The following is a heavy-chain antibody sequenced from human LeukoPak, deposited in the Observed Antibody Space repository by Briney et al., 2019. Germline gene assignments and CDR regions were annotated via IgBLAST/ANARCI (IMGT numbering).Heavy chain of an antibody. CDR1: GGSISSGDYY. J-gene: IGHJ3*02. V-gene: IGHV4-30-4*08. Sequence: PSETLSLTCTVSGGSISSGDYYWSWIRQPPGKGLEWIGYIYYSGSTYYNPSLKSRVTISVDTSKNQFSLKLSSVTAADTAVYYCARAGGGTSQDAFDIWGQGTMVTVSS. CDR3: ARAGGGTSQDAFDI. CDR2: IYYSGST. D-gene: IGHD2-2*01.